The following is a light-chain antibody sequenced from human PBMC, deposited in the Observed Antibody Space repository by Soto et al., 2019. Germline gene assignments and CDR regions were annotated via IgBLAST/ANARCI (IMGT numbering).Light chain of an antibody. Sequence: ELVLTQSPATLSVSPGERATLSCRASQGVGSTLAWYQQEHGQAPRLLIYDASTRATGIPARFSGDGSGTEFTLTISILKSDDFAVYYCQHYKTWPLTFGGGTRVEI. CDR3: QHYKTWPLT. CDR2: DAS. J-gene: IGKJ4*01. CDR1: QGVGST. V-gene: IGKV3-15*01.